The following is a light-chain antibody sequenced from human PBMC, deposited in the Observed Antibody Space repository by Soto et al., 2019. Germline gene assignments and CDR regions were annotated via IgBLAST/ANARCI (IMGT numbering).Light chain of an antibody. CDR1: QSVGSN. Sequence: ESVRIQSPGSLSVSPGESATLSCRASQSVGSNLAWYQQKPGKAPRLLIYGASNRDTGIPVRFSGSGSGTEFTLTIDSLQPEDFAVYYCQQYNNWPRTFGQGTKVDIK. J-gene: IGKJ1*01. CDR2: GAS. CDR3: QQYNNWPRT. V-gene: IGKV3-15*01.